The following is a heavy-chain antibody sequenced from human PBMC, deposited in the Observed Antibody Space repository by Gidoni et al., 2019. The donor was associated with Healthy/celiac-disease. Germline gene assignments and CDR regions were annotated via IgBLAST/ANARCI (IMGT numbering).Heavy chain of an antibody. J-gene: IGHJ4*02. D-gene: IGHD2-2*01. CDR1: GFTFSSYS. V-gene: IGHV3-21*01. CDR2: ISSSSSYI. Sequence: AASGFTFSSYSMNWVRQAPGKGLEWVSYISSSSSYIYYADSVKGRFTISRDNDKNSLYLQMNSLRAEDKDVYYCATIPRGPAAELEYYFDYWGQGTLVTVSS. CDR3: ATIPRGPAAELEYYFDY.